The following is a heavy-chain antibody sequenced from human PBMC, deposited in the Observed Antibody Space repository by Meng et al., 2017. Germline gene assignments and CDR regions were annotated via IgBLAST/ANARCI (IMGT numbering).Heavy chain of an antibody. CDR1: GGTFSSYA. D-gene: IGHD4-23*01. V-gene: IGHV1-69*06. J-gene: IGHJ4*02. Sequence: QGQLVQSGAGVKKLGSSVKVSCKASGGTFSSYAISWLRQAPGQGLEWMGGIIPIFGTANYAQKFQGRVTITADKSTSTAYMELSSLRSEDTAVYYCARGVGYGGNSLYFDYWGQGTLVTVSS. CDR3: ARGVGYGGNSLYFDY. CDR2: IIPIFGTA.